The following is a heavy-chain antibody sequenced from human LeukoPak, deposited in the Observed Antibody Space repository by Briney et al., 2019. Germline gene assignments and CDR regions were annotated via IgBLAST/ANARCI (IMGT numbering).Heavy chain of an antibody. J-gene: IGHJ4*02. CDR3: ARGSTYSSGWYFDY. D-gene: IGHD6-19*01. V-gene: IGHV4-39*01. CDR2: ISYSGST. CDR1: GGSISSSRYY. Sequence: PSETLSLTCTVSGGSISSSRYYWGWIRQPPGKGLEWIGSISYSGSTNYNPSVKSRVTISVDTSKNQFSLKLSSVTAADTAVYYCARGSTYSSGWYFDYWGQGTLVTVSS.